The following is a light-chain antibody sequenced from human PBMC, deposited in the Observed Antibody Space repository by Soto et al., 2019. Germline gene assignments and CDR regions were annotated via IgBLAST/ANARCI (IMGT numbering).Light chain of an antibody. J-gene: IGLJ1*01. CDR3: CSYAGSSIV. CDR2: EGS. Sequence: QSALTQPASVSGSPGQSITISCTGTSSDVGSYNLVSWYQQHPGKAPKLMIYEGSKRPSGVSNRFSGSKSGNTASLTISGLQAEDEADYCCCSYAGSSIVFGTGTKLTVL. CDR1: SSDVGSYNL. V-gene: IGLV2-23*01.